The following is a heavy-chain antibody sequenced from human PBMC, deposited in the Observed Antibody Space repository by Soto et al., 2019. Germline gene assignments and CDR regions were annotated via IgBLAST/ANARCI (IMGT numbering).Heavy chain of an antibody. V-gene: IGHV1-8*01. J-gene: IGHJ5*02. CDR3: ARMATFGSLNWFDP. D-gene: IGHD3-16*01. CDR1: GYGFTNND. CDR2: MNPGSRDT. Sequence: GSVKGSCKASGYGFTNNDLSLVRQASGQGLEWMGWMNPGSRDTGYAQKFQARVTMTRDISIATAYMELSSLRSYDTAIYYCARMATFGSLNWFDPWGQGTMVTVSS.